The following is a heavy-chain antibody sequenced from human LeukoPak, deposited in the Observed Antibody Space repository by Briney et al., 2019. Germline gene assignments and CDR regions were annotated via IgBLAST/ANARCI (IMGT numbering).Heavy chain of an antibody. CDR2: IRSKAYGGTT. V-gene: IGHV3-49*04. Sequence: GGSLRLSCAASGFTFSSYWMSWVRQAPGKGLEWVGFIRSKAYGGTTEYAASVKGRFTISRDDSKSIAYLQMNSLKTEDTAVYYCTREGMDSYCSSTSCSFDYWGQGTLVTVSS. CDR1: GFTFSSYW. CDR3: TREGMDSYCSSTSCSFDY. D-gene: IGHD2-2*01. J-gene: IGHJ4*02.